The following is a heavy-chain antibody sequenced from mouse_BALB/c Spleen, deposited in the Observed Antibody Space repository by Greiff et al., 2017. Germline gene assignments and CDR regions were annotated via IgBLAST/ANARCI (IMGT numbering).Heavy chain of an antibody. CDR3: TRGIYDGPYGDD. J-gene: IGHJ2*01. Sequence: QVQLQQPGAELVRPGASVKLSCKASGYTFTSYWINWVKQRPGQGLEWIGNIYPSDSYTNYNQKFKDKATLTVDKSSSTAYMQLSSPTSEDSAVYYGTRGIYDGPYGDDWGQGTTLTVSS. CDR1: GYTFTSYW. V-gene: IGHV1-69*02. CDR2: IYPSDSYT. D-gene: IGHD2-3*01.